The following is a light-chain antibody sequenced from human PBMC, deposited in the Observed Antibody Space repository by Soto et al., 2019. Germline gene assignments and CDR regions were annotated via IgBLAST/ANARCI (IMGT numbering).Light chain of an antibody. CDR1: QDCSRS. V-gene: IGKV1-9*01. Sequence: DIQLTQSPSFLSAAVGDRVTITCRASQDCSRSLGWYRQKPGEVPELLISAASILQSGVPSRFGGSGYGTEFTLTSSSLQPEDCATYYSQQLHSYTLNFGGGNQVKIK. CDR3: QQLHSYTLN. CDR2: AAS. J-gene: IGKJ4*01.